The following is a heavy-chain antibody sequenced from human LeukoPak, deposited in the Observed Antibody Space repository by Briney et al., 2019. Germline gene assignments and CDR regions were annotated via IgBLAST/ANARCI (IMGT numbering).Heavy chain of an antibody. CDR1: GYSFTSYW. J-gene: IGHJ3*02. CDR2: IYPGDSDT. CDR3: ARLRSYYYDSSGYPTVDAFDI. V-gene: IGHV5-51*01. D-gene: IGHD3-22*01. Sequence: GESLKISCKGSGYSFTSYWIGWVRQMPGKGLEWMGIIYPGDSDTRYSPSFQGQVTISADKSISTAYLQWSSLKASDTAMYYCARLRSYYYDSSGYPTVDAFDIWGQGTMVTVSS.